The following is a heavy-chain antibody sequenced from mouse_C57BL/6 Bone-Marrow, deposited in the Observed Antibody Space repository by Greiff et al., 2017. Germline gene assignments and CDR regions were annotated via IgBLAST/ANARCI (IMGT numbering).Heavy chain of an antibody. CDR2: IDPENGDT. CDR1: GFNIKDDY. D-gene: IGHD1-1*01. J-gene: IGHJ4*01. CDR3: TPITTVDAMDY. Sequence: DVKLVESGAELVRPGASVKLSCTASGFNIKDDYMHWVKQRPEQGLEWIGWIDPENGDTEYASKFQGKATITADTSSNTAYLQLSSLTSEDTAVYYCTPITTVDAMDYWGQGTSVTVSS. V-gene: IGHV14-4*01.